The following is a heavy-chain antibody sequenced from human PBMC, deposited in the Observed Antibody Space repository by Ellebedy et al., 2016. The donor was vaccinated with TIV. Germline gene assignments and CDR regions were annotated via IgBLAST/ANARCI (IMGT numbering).Heavy chain of an antibody. CDR1: GGSISSYY. Sequence: MPSETLSLTCTVSGGSISSYYWSWIRQPPGKGLEWIGYIYYSGSTYYNPSLKSRVTISVDTSKNQFSLKLSSVTAADTAVYYCARGSGDGFDYWGQGTLVTVSS. V-gene: IGHV4-59*08. CDR2: IYYSGST. D-gene: IGHD7-27*01. CDR3: ARGSGDGFDY. J-gene: IGHJ4*02.